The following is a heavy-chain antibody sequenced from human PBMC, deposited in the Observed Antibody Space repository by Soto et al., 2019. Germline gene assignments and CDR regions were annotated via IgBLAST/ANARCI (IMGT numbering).Heavy chain of an antibody. CDR1: GFTFSSYW. D-gene: IGHD3-16*02. Sequence: GGSLRLSCAASGFTFSSYWMSWVRQAPGKGLEWVANIKQDGSEKYYVDSVKGRFTISRDNAKNSLYLQMNSLRAEDTAVYYCSRSKGLGELSLDYWGQGTLVTVSS. CDR2: IKQDGSEK. V-gene: IGHV3-7*01. CDR3: SRSKGLGELSLDY. J-gene: IGHJ4*02.